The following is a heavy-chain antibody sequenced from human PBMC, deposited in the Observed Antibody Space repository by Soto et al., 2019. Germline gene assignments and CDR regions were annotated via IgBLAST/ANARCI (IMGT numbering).Heavy chain of an antibody. J-gene: IGHJ4*02. CDR2: IYDGGTT. D-gene: IGHD3-22*01. V-gene: IGHV4-39*01. CDR3: ARRASGYPFDY. Sequence: QLPLQQSGPGLLKPSETLSLTCTVSGGSISSSSYYWGWIRQPPGKGLEWIGSIYDGGTTYYDPSLKSRVAISGDTANNQVALKLSCVTAADTAVYYCARRASGYPFDYWCQGTLVTVSS. CDR1: GGSISSSSYY.